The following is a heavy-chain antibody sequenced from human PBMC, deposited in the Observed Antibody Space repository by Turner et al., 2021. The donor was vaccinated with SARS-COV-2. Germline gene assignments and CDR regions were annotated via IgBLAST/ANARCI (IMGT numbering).Heavy chain of an antibody. CDR3: ASQEAMVPSYYYYYYGMDV. CDR1: GGSFSGSSYY. V-gene: IGHV4-39*01. J-gene: IGHJ6*02. D-gene: IGHD3-10*01. CDR2: IYYSRST. Sequence: QLPLQESRPGLLKPSDTLSLTCTVSGGSFSGSSYYRGWIRQPPGKGLEWIGSIYYSRSTYNNPTLKSRVTITEDSSKKQFSLKLGYVAAEDTAVYYCASQEAMVPSYYYYYYGMDVWGQGTTVTVSS.